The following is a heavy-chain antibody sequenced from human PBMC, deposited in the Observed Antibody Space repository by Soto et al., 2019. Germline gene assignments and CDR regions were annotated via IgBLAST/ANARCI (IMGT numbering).Heavy chain of an antibody. J-gene: IGHJ6*02. Sequence: EVQLVESGGGLVQPGGSLRLSCAASEFTFNNYWMHWVRQVPGKGLEWVSRINTDGSTTNYADSVMGRFTISRDNADNPVYQKMNSLRAEDTAVYYCARGIYLKYGLDVWGQGATVTVSS. V-gene: IGHV3-74*01. CDR3: ARGIYLKYGLDV. CDR1: EFTFNNYW. D-gene: IGHD3-16*02. CDR2: INTDGSTT.